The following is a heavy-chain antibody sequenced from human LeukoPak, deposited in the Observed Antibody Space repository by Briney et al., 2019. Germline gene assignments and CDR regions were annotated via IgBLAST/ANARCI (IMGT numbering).Heavy chain of an antibody. D-gene: IGHD2-2*01. Sequence: GASVKVSCKASGGTFSSYAISWVRQAPGQGLEWMGGIIPIFGTANYAQKFQGRVTITADESTSTAYMELSSLRSEDTAVYYCASGYCSSTSCYFQFGYFDYWGQGTLVTVSS. V-gene: IGHV1-69*13. CDR1: GGTFSSYA. J-gene: IGHJ4*02. CDR2: IIPIFGTA. CDR3: ASGYCSSTSCYFQFGYFDY.